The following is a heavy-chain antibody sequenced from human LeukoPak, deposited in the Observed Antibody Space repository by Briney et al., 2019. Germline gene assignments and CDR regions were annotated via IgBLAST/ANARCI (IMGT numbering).Heavy chain of an antibody. D-gene: IGHD6-13*01. CDR1: GYTFTFYY. CDR3: ASIGEQQPWGY. Sequence: ASVTVSFTSAGYTFTFYYMHWVRQAPGQGQEWMGWINPNSGGTNYAHKVQGRVTMTRDTSNSTAYMELSRLRSDDTAVYYCASIGEQQPWGYWGQGTLVTVSS. CDR2: INPNSGGT. V-gene: IGHV1-2*02. J-gene: IGHJ4*02.